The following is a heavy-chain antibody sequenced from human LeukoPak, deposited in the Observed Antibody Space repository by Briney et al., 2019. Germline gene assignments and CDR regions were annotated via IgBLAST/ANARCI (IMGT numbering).Heavy chain of an antibody. V-gene: IGHV3-23*01. CDR1: GFTFGDYA. J-gene: IGHJ4*02. Sequence: GGSLRLSCTASGFTFGDYAMSWVRQAPGKGLEWVSAISGSGGSTYYADSVKGRFTISRDNSKNTLYLQMNSLRAEDTAVYYCAKSPGYQLLYYGYWGQGTLVTVSS. D-gene: IGHD2-2*02. CDR3: AKSPGYQLLYYGY. CDR2: ISGSGGST.